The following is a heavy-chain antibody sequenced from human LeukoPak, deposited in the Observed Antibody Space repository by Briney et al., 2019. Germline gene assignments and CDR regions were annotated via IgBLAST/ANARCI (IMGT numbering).Heavy chain of an antibody. J-gene: IGHJ3*02. Sequence: GGSLRLSCAASGFIVSSKDMNWVRQAPGKGLEWVSVIYRGGSADHADSVKGRFTISRDNSENTLYFQMNSLRVEDTAVYYCRAWLDGFDIWGQGTMVTVSS. CDR3: RAWLDGFDI. CDR1: GFIVSSKD. V-gene: IGHV3-66*01. CDR2: IYRGGSA. D-gene: IGHD5-12*01.